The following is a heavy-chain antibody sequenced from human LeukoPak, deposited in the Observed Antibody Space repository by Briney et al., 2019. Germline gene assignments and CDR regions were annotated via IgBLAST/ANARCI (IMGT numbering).Heavy chain of an antibody. Sequence: GGSLRLSCAASGFTFSSYSMNWVRQAPGKGLEWVSSISSSSSYIYYADSVKGRFTISRDNAKNSLYLQMNSLRAEDTAVYYCARDGGGAAGTFDYWGQGTLVTVSS. D-gene: IGHD6-13*01. CDR1: GFTFSSYS. J-gene: IGHJ4*02. CDR3: ARDGGGAAGTFDY. V-gene: IGHV3-21*01. CDR2: ISSSSSYI.